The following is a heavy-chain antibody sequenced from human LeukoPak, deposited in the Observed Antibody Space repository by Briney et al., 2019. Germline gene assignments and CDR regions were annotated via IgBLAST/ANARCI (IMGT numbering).Heavy chain of an antibody. CDR2: IYSAGGT. V-gene: IGHV3-66*01. CDR3: ASRVED. D-gene: IGHD2-15*01. CDR1: GFTVSSNF. Sequence: GGSLRLSCAASGFTVSSNFMSWVRHPPGKGLEWVAVIYSAGGTHYADAVKGRFTISTDNSNHIVYLQMNSLRAEDTAVYFCASRVEDWGQGTLVTVSS. J-gene: IGHJ4*02.